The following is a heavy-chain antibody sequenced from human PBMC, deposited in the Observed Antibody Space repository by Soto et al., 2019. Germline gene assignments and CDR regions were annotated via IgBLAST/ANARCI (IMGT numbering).Heavy chain of an antibody. CDR3: AAVTTFLSQHLEPHYDLVWFDP. CDR1: GFTFTSSA. D-gene: IGHD3-3*01. CDR2: IVVGSGNT. V-gene: IGHV1-58*01. Sequence: GASVKVSCKASGFTFTSSAVQWVRQARGQRLEWIGWIVVGSGNTNYAQKFQERVTITRDMSTSTAYMELSSLRSEDTAVYYCAAVTTFLSQHLEPHYDLVWFDPWGQGTLDTVSS. J-gene: IGHJ5*02.